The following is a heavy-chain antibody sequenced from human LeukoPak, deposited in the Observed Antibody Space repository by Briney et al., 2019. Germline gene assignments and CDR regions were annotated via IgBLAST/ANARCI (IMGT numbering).Heavy chain of an antibody. J-gene: IGHJ4*02. Sequence: GGSLRLSCAAAGFTFSSYATSWVRQAPGKGLEWVSAFSGSAGSTSYAASLKGLFTISRDNSKNPLYLQMNSLRAEDTAVYYCAKARIAVAGLPRTDYWGQGTLVTVSS. CDR3: AKARIAVAGLPRTDY. CDR1: GFTFSSYA. CDR2: FSGSAGST. D-gene: IGHD6-19*01. V-gene: IGHV3-23*01.